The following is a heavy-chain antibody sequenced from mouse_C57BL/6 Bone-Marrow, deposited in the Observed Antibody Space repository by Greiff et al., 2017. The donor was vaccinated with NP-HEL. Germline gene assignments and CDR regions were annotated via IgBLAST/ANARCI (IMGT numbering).Heavy chain of an antibody. Sequence: VHVKQSVAELVRPGASVKLSCTASGFNIKNTYMHWVKQRPEQGLEWIGRIDPANGNTKYAPKFQGKATITADTSSNTAYLQLSSLTSEDTAIYYCAREFITTVVGPDYWGQGTTLTVSS. J-gene: IGHJ2*01. CDR2: IDPANGNT. CDR1: GFNIKNTY. CDR3: AREFITTVVGPDY. V-gene: IGHV14-3*01. D-gene: IGHD1-1*01.